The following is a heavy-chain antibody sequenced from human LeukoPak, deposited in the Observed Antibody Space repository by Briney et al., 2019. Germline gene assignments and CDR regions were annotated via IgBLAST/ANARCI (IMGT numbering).Heavy chain of an antibody. CDR3: AKGYQVVSD. Sequence: GGSLRLSCGASGFTFSSFGMHWVRQAPGKGLEWVALIWYDGSNKYYADSVKGRFTISRDNSKNTPYLHMNSLRAEDTAVYYCAKGYQVVSDWGQGTLVTVSS. J-gene: IGHJ4*02. D-gene: IGHD2-8*02. CDR2: IWYDGSNK. V-gene: IGHV3-33*06. CDR1: GFTFSSFG.